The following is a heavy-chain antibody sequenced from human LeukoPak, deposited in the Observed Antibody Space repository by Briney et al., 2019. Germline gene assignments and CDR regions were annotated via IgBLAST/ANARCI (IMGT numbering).Heavy chain of an antibody. CDR2: IYHSGST. CDR1: GGSISSGGYS. V-gene: IGHV4-30-2*01. Sequence: SQTLSLTCAVSGGSISSGGYSWSWIRQPPGKGLEWIGYIYHSGSTYYNPSLKSRVTISVDRSKNQFSLKLSSVTAADTAVYYCARLAYCGGDCYSAVDYWGQGTLVTVSS. J-gene: IGHJ4*02. CDR3: ARLAYCGGDCYSAVDY. D-gene: IGHD2-21*02.